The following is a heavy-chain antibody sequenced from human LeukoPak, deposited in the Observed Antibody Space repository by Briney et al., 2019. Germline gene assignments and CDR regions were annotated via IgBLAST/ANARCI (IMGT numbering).Heavy chain of an antibody. CDR2: ISSSSSYI. D-gene: IGHD3-3*01. J-gene: IGHJ5*02. Sequence: GGSLRLSCAASGFTFSSYSMNWVRQAPGKGLEWVSSISSSSSYIYYADSVKGRFTISRDNAKNSLYLQMNSLRAEDTAVYYCARDREERFLEWFHWFDPWGQGTLVTVSS. V-gene: IGHV3-21*01. CDR1: GFTFSSYS. CDR3: ARDREERFLEWFHWFDP.